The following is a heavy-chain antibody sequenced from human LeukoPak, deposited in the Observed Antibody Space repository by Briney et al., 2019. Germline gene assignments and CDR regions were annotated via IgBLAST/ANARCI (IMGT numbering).Heavy chain of an antibody. Sequence: GGSLRLSCAASGFTFDDYGMSWVRQAPGKGLEWVSGINWNGGSTGYADSVKGRFTISRDNAKNSLYLQMNSLRAEDTTLYYCARGIDSSGYYVVDYWGQGTLVTVSS. CDR1: GFTFDDYG. V-gene: IGHV3-20*04. CDR2: INWNGGST. CDR3: ARGIDSSGYYVVDY. D-gene: IGHD3-22*01. J-gene: IGHJ4*02.